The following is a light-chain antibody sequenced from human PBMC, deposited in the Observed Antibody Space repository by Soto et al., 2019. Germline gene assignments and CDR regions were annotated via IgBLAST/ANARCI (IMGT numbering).Light chain of an antibody. CDR3: LQDYNYPRT. CDR1: QGIRND. J-gene: IGKJ1*01. V-gene: IGKV1-6*01. CDR2: AAS. Sequence: AIQMTQSPSSLYASVGDRVTITCRASQGIRNDLGWYQQKPGEAPKLLIYAASSLQSGVPSRFSGSGSGTDFTLTISSLQPEDFATYYCLQDYNYPRTFGQGTKVDIK.